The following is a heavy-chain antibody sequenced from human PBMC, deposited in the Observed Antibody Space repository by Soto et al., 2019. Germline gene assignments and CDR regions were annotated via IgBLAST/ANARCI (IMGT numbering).Heavy chain of an antibody. CDR1: GGTFSTYA. J-gene: IGHJ4*02. V-gene: IGHV1-69*12. CDR3: ASGIQLWLRRINNGYSG. Sequence: QVQLVQSGAEVTKPESSVNVSCKAPGGTFSTYAISWVRQAPGQGLEWMGGIIPMFGTANYAQRFQDRVTITADECTNTVYMELSSLRSEDTAVYFCASGIQLWLRRINNGYSGWGQGTLVTVSS. CDR2: IIPMFGTA. D-gene: IGHD5-18*01.